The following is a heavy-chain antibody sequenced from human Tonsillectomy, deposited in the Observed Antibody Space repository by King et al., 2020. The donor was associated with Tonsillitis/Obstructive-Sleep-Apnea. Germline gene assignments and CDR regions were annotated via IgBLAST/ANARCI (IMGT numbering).Heavy chain of an antibody. Sequence: DVQLVESGGGLVQPGGSLRLSCAASGFTFSSYWMSWVRQAPGKGLEWVANIKKDGSEKYYVDSVKGRFTISRDNAKNSLFLQMNSLRAEDTAVYYCAPSGWYNYFDYWGQGTLVTVSS. D-gene: IGHD6-19*01. V-gene: IGHV3-7*03. CDR2: IKKDGSEK. CDR1: GFTFSSYW. J-gene: IGHJ4*02. CDR3: APSGWYNYFDY.